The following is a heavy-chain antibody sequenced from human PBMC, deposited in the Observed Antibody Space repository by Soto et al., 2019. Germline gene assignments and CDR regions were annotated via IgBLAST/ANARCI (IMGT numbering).Heavy chain of an antibody. D-gene: IGHD3-10*02. Sequence: PSETLSLTCTLSGDSISSSGYYWGWIRQPPGKGLEWIGTIYYSGSTYYSPSLKGRVTISVDTSKNQFSLQLSSVTAADTAVYYCTRRSQLAAVRGIDYWGRGTLVTVSS. J-gene: IGHJ4*02. CDR3: TRRSQLAAVRGIDY. CDR2: IYYSGST. V-gene: IGHV4-39*01. CDR1: GDSISSSGYY.